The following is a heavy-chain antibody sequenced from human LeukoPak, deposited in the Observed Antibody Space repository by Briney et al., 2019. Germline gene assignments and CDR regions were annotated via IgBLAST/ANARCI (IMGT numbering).Heavy chain of an antibody. Sequence: SETLSLTCSVSGGSISSSSYYWGWIRQPPGKGLEWIGSIYYSGSTYYNPSLKSRVTISVDTSKNQFSLKVSSVTAADTAVYYCARADVDDYSKRWDYYYYMDVWGKGTTVTISS. CDR2: IYYSGST. CDR3: ARADVDDYSKRWDYYYYMDV. CDR1: GGSISSSSYY. D-gene: IGHD4-11*01. J-gene: IGHJ6*03. V-gene: IGHV4-39*07.